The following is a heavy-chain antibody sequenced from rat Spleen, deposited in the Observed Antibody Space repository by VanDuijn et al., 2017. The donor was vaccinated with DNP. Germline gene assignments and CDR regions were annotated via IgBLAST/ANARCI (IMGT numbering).Heavy chain of an antibody. Sequence: EVQLVESGGGLVQPGRSLKLSCAASGFTFSNYYMAWVRQTPTKGLEWVAYISTGGVSTYYRDSVKGRFTISRDNAKSTLYLQMDSLRSEDTATYYCTTSVRDYGRYGFAYWGQGTLVTGSS. V-gene: IGHV5-27*01. CDR3: TTSVRDYGRYGFAY. D-gene: IGHD1-11*01. J-gene: IGHJ3*01. CDR1: GFTFSNYY. CDR2: ISTGGVST.